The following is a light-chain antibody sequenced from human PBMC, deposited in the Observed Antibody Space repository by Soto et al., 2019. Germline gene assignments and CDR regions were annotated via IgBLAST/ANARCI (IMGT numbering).Light chain of an antibody. CDR1: SSDVGGYNY. CDR3: HSYDSSLSGSV. Sequence: QSVLTQPPSASGSPGQSVAISCTGTSSDVGGYNYVSWYQQHPGKAPKLMIYEVNKRPSGVPDRFSGSKSGNTASLTVSGLQAEDEADYYCHSYDSSLSGSVFGGGTQLTVL. J-gene: IGLJ3*02. CDR2: EVN. V-gene: IGLV2-8*01.